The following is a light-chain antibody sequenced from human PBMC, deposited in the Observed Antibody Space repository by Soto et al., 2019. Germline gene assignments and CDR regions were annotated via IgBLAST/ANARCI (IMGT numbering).Light chain of an antibody. CDR3: QQYNNWPYT. Sequence: EIVMTQSPATLSVSPGERATLSCRASQRVSSNLAWYQQKPGQAPRLLIYGASTRATGIPARFSGSGSGTEFTLTISSLQSEDFAVYYCQQYNNWPYTFGQGTKLGIK. V-gene: IGKV3-15*01. CDR1: QRVSSN. CDR2: GAS. J-gene: IGKJ2*01.